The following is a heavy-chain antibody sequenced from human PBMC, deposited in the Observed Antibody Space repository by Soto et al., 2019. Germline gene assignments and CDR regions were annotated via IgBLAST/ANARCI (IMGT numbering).Heavy chain of an antibody. CDR3: AKGTGQFYNFYPLAV. CDR2: MGGSGGST. CDR1: GFTFSTHA. J-gene: IGHJ6*02. Sequence: GESLKISCAASGFTFSTHAMSWVRQAPGKGLEWVSLMGGSGGSTYYADSVKGRFTMSRDNSKNTLFLQMSSLRAEDTAVYYCAKGTGQFYNFYPLAVWGQGTTVTVSS. V-gene: IGHV3-23*01.